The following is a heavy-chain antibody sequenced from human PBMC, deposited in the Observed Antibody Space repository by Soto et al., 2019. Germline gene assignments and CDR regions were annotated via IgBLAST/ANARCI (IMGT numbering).Heavy chain of an antibody. V-gene: IGHV3-30-3*01. CDR2: ISYDGSNK. D-gene: IGHD3-22*01. Sequence: QVQLVESGGGVVQPGRSLRLSCAASGFTFSSYAMHWVRQAPGKGLEWVAVISYDGSNKYYADSVMGRFTLSRDNSKNAMYLQMNSLRAEDTAVYYCARDPEATDSSGYFPGYWGQGTLVTVSS. CDR1: GFTFSSYA. CDR3: ARDPEATDSSGYFPGY. J-gene: IGHJ4*02.